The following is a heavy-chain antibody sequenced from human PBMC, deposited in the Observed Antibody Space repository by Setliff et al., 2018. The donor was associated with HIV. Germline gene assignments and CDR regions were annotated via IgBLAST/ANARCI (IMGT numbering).Heavy chain of an antibody. D-gene: IGHD4-4*01. V-gene: IGHV3-21*01. CDR1: RFTFSSYA. J-gene: IGHJ6*03. Sequence: GGSLRLSCAASRFTFSSYAMSWVRQAPGKGLEWVSSLSGSSSYWKYADSVKGRFTISRDNAKNSLYLQMSSLRAEDTAVYYCAREIRAGNYPPYNYYFYMDVWGKGTTVTVSS. CDR3: AREIRAGNYPPYNYYFYMDV. CDR2: LSGSSSYW.